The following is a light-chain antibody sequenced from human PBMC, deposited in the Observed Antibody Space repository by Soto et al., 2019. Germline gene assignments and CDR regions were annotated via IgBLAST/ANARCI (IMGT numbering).Light chain of an antibody. V-gene: IGLV2-8*01. CDR2: EVD. J-gene: IGLJ2*01. CDR1: SSDVGGYNY. CDR3: SSSVGGNNLL. Sequence: QSALTQPPSASGSPGQSVTISCTGTSSDVGGYNYVSWYKQHPGTVPSLLIYEVDKRPSGVPDRFSGSKSGNTASLTVSGLQAEDEADYYCSSSVGGNNLLFGGGTKLTVL.